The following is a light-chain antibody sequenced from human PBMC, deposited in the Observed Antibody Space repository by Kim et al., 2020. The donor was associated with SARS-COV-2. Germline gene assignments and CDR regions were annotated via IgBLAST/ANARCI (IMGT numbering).Light chain of an antibody. CDR1: QSVSSAN. J-gene: IGKJ1*01. CDR2: GAS. Sequence: EVVLTQSPGPLSLSPGERATLSCRASQSVSSANLAWYQQRSGQAPRLLIYGASTRATGIPDRFSGSGSGTDFTLTISRLEPEDFAVYYCQQYHSSPRTFGQGTKVDIK. V-gene: IGKV3-20*01. CDR3: QQYHSSPRT.